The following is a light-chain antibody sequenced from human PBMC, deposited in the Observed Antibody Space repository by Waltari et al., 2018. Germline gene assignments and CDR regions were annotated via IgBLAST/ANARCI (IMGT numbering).Light chain of an antibody. CDR1: QSVSNNY. CDR3: QQFVSSPRT. CDR2: GTS. V-gene: IGKV3-20*01. J-gene: IGKJ1*01. Sequence: VLTQSPGTLSLSPGEKATLSCRASQSVSNNYLLGYQQKPGQAPRVLIYGTSNRATGLPDRFSGSGSGTDFTLTISRLEPEDFAVYYCQQFVSSPRTFGQGTKVEFK.